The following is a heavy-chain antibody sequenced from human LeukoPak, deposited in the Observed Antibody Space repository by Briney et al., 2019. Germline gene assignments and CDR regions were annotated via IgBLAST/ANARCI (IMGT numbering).Heavy chain of an antibody. CDR2: MKEDGRDK. CDR1: GFTFGSYW. D-gene: IGHD1-14*01. J-gene: IGHJ4*02. CDR3: ARDKNLGT. V-gene: IGHV3-7*01. Sequence: PGGSLRLSCAASGFTFGSYWMSWVRQAPGKRLEWVATMKEDGRDKYYVDSVKGRFTISRDNVKNSVYLQMNSLRAEDTAVYYCARDKNLGTWGQGTLVTVSS.